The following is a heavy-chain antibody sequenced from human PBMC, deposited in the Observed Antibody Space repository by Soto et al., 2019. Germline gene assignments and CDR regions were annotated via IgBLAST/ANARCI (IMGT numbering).Heavy chain of an antibody. CDR2: IWFDGSNK. Sequence: QVQLVESGGGVVQPGTSLRLSCAASGFSFSDYGMHWVRQAPGKGLEWVAVIWFDGSNKYYAESVKGRFTISRDNSKNTVDLQMDRLRADDTAVYYCARRSSTVTTAWFYHAMDVWGQGTTVTVSS. D-gene: IGHD4-17*01. J-gene: IGHJ6*02. CDR3: ARRSSTVTTAWFYHAMDV. CDR1: GFSFSDYG. V-gene: IGHV3-33*01.